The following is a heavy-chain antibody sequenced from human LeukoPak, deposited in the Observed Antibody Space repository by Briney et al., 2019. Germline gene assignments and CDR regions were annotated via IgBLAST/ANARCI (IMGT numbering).Heavy chain of an antibody. CDR2: IIPIFGTA. D-gene: IGHD6-19*01. CDR1: GGTFSSYA. Sequence: SAKVSCKASGGTFSSYAISWVRQAPGQGLEWMGGIIPIFGTANYAQKFQGRVTITTDESTSTAYMELSSLRSEDTAVYYCARDSSGWYSGGYFDYWGQGTLVTVSS. CDR3: ARDSSGWYSGGYFDY. V-gene: IGHV1-69*05. J-gene: IGHJ4*02.